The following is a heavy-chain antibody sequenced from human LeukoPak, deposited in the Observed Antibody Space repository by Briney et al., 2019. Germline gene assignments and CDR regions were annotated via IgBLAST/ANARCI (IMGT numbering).Heavy chain of an antibody. Sequence: ASVKVSCKASGYTFTNYDINWVRQATGQGLEWMGWMNPNSGNTGYAQKFQGRITMTRNTSINTAYMELSSLRSEDTAMYYCARSGSYYTARFDYWGQGTLVTVSS. CDR1: GYTFTNYD. D-gene: IGHD3-10*01. V-gene: IGHV1-8*01. CDR3: ARSGSYYTARFDY. CDR2: MNPNSGNT. J-gene: IGHJ4*02.